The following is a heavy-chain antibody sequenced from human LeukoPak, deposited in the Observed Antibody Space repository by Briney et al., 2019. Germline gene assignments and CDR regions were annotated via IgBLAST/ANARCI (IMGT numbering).Heavy chain of an antibody. Sequence: GGSLRLSCAASGFTVSSNYMSWVRQAPGKGLEWVSVIYSGGSTYYADSVKGRFTISRDNSKNTLYLQMNSLRAEDTAVYYCVRDIGWFRFDYWGQGTLVTVSS. J-gene: IGHJ4*02. CDR2: IYSGGST. D-gene: IGHD6-19*01. CDR3: VRDIGWFRFDY. CDR1: GFTVSSNY. V-gene: IGHV3-53*01.